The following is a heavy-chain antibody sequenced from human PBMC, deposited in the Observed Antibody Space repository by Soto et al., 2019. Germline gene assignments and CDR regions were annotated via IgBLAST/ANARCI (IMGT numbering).Heavy chain of an antibody. J-gene: IGHJ5*02. CDR1: GGSISSSSYY. Sequence: PSVTQSLPCTVSGGSISSSSYYWGWIRQPPGKGLEWIGSIYSSGSTYYNPSLKSRVAISVDTSKNQFSLKLSSVTAADTAVYYCARGPLSFVWSGGSDPWGQGTLVTVSS. V-gene: IGHV4-39*01. CDR2: IYSSGST. CDR3: ARGPLSFVWSGGSDP. D-gene: IGHD3-10*02.